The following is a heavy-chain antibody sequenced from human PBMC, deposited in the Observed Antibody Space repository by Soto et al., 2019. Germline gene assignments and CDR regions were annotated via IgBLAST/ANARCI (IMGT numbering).Heavy chain of an antibody. CDR1: GFIFASYA. Sequence: EVQLLESGGGLVQPGGSLRLSCAASGFIFASYAMTWVRQAPGKGLEWVSSIGGGGGSSYYADSVKGRFTISRDNSNNILHLQMNSLRVKDTAAYYCAKDAVTPRNYFGPWGQGTLVTVSS. D-gene: IGHD4-17*01. V-gene: IGHV3-23*01. CDR3: AKDAVTPRNYFGP. CDR2: IGGGGGSS. J-gene: IGHJ5*02.